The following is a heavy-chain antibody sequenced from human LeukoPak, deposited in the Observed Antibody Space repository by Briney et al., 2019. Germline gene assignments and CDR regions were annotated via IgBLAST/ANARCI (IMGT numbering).Heavy chain of an antibody. D-gene: IGHD6-13*01. CDR3: ATQQLVRFVLRFQH. J-gene: IGHJ1*01. CDR1: GYTLTELS. Sequence: GASVKVSCKVSGYTLTELSMHWVRQAPGKGLEWMGRFDPEDGETIYAQKFQGRVTMTEDPSTNTAYMELSSLRSEDTAVYYCATQQLVRFVLRFQHWGQGTLVTVSS. CDR2: FDPEDGET. V-gene: IGHV1-24*01.